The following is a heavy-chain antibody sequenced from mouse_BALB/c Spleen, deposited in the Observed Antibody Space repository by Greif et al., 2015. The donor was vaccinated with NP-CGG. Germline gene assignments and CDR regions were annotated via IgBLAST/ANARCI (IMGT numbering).Heavy chain of an antibody. D-gene: IGHD1-2*01. CDR1: GDSITSGY. Sequence: VQLKESGPSLVKPSQTLSLTCSVTGDSITSGYWNWIRKFPGNKLEYMGYISYSGSTYYNPSLKSRISITRDTSKNQYYLQLNSVTTEDTATYYCARLLRLRGNAMDYWGQGTSVTVSS. CDR2: ISYSGST. CDR3: ARLLRLRGNAMDY. V-gene: IGHV3-8*02. J-gene: IGHJ4*01.